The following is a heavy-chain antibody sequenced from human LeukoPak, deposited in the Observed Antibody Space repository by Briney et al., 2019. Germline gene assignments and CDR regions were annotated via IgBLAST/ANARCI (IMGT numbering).Heavy chain of an antibody. CDR1: GGSISSSSYY. V-gene: IGHV4-39*07. CDR2: IYYSGST. Sequence: PSETLSLTRTVSGGSISSSSYYWGWIRQPPGKGLEWIGSIYYSGSTYYNPSLKSRVTISVDTSKNQFSLKLSSVTAADTAVYYCARADVTSVITAMDAFDIWGQGTMVTVSS. J-gene: IGHJ3*02. CDR3: ARADVTSVITAMDAFDI. D-gene: IGHD3-22*01.